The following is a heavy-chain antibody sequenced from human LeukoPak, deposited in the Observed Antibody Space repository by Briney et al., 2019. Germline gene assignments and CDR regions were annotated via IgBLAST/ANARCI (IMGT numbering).Heavy chain of an antibody. CDR1: GGSISSYY. D-gene: IGHD3-16*01. CDR2: IYYSGST. J-gene: IGHJ3*02. Sequence: PSETLSLTCTVSGGSISSYYWSWLRQPPGKGLEWIGYIYYSGSTNYNPSLKSRVTISVDTSKNQFSLKVHSVTAADTAVYYCARDPGGVADAFDIWGQGTMVTVSS. V-gene: IGHV4-59*01. CDR3: ARDPGGVADAFDI.